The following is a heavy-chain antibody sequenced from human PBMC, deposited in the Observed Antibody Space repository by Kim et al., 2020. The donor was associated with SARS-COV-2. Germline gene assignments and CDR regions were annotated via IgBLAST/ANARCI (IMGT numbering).Heavy chain of an antibody. V-gene: IGHV3-74*01. Sequence: GGSLRLSCAASGFTFSSYWMHWVRQAPGKGLVWVSRINSDGSSTSYADSVKGRFTISRDNAKNTLYLQMNSLRAEDTAVYYCARDIPYHSSSWYVPYYYYGMDVWGQGTTVTVSS. CDR3: ARDIPYHSSSWYVPYYYYGMDV. CDR1: GFTFSSYW. CDR2: INSDGSST. D-gene: IGHD6-13*01. J-gene: IGHJ6*02.